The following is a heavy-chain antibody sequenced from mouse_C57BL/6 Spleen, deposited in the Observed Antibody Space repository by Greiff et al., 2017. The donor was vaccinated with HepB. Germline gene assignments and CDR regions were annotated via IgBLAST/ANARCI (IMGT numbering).Heavy chain of an antibody. CDR1: GFTFSDYG. V-gene: IGHV5-17*01. Sequence: DVMLVESGGGLVKPGGSLKLSCAASGFTFSDYGMHWVRQAPEKGLEWVAYISSGSSTIYYADTVKGRLTISRDNAKNTLFLQMTSLRSEDTAMYYCARITTGSYWYFDVWGTGTTVTVSS. J-gene: IGHJ1*03. D-gene: IGHD2-4*01. CDR2: ISSGSSTI. CDR3: ARITTGSYWYFDV.